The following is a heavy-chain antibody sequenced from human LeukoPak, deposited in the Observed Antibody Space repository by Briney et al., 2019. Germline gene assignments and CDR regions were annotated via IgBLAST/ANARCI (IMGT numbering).Heavy chain of an antibody. J-gene: IGHJ4*02. Sequence: PSETLSLTCTVSGGSISSYYRSWIRQPPGKGLEWIGYIYYSGSTNYNPSLKSRVTISVDTSKNQFSLKLSSVTAADTAVYYCASADSSGWSNFDYWGQGTLVSVSS. D-gene: IGHD6-19*01. CDR1: GGSISSYY. V-gene: IGHV4-59*01. CDR3: ASADSSGWSNFDY. CDR2: IYYSGST.